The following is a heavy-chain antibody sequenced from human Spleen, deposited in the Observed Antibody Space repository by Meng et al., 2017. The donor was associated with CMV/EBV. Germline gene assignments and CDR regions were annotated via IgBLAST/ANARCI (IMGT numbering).Heavy chain of an antibody. V-gene: IGHV1-18*01. CDR3: ARGPPYDFWSGYLVY. Sequence: ASVKVSCKASGYTFTSYGITWVRQAPGQGLEYMGWISAYNGDTNYAQKFQGRVTMTRDTSISTAYMELSRLRSDDTAVYYCARGPPYDFWSGYLVYWGQGTLVTVSS. J-gene: IGHJ4*02. D-gene: IGHD3-3*01. CDR1: GYTFTSYG. CDR2: ISAYNGDT.